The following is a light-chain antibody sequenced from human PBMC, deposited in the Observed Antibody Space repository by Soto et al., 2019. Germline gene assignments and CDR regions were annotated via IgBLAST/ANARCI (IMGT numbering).Light chain of an antibody. CDR1: QSVSSNY. CDR3: QQYGSSHRT. J-gene: IGKJ1*01. CDR2: GAS. V-gene: IGKV3-20*01. Sequence: EIVLTQSPGTLSLSPGERATLSCRASQSVSSNYLAWYQQKPGQAPRLLIYGASGRATGIPDRFSGSGSGTDFTLTISRLEPEDFAVYYCQQYGSSHRTFGQGTKVDIK.